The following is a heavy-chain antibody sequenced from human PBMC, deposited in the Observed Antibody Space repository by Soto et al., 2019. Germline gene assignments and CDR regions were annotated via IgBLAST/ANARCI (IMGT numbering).Heavy chain of an antibody. CDR3: ARWYSSGLYYLDY. CDR2: IYPGDSDT. V-gene: IGHV5-51*01. D-gene: IGHD6-19*01. Sequence: GESLKSSCKGSGYSFTSYWIAWVRQMPGKGLECMGIIYPGDSDTRYSPSFQGQVTISADKSSAYLQWNSLEASDTAMYYCARWYSSGLYYLDYWGQVTLVTVSS. CDR1: GYSFTSYW. J-gene: IGHJ4*02.